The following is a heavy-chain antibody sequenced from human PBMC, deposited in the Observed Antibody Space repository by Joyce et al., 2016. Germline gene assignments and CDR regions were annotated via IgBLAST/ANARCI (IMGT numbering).Heavy chain of an antibody. V-gene: IGHV4-31*11. Sequence: QVQLQESGPGLVQPSQTLSLTCGVSGGSISDGGYYWCWIRQRPGQGLEWIGYINYRGNTYYNPSLKSRLTISIDMSKNQFSLRLTSVTAADTAVYYCARVPLSSAFDYWGQGILVTVSS. CDR1: GGSISDGGYY. D-gene: IGHD1-26*01. CDR2: INYRGNT. J-gene: IGHJ4*02. CDR3: ARVPLSSAFDY.